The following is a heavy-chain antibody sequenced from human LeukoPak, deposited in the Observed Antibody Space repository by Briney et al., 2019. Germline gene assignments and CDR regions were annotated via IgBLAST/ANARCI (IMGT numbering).Heavy chain of an antibody. D-gene: IGHD3-9*01. Sequence: PGGSLRLSCAASGFIFSDYYMSWIRQAPGKGLEWVSYISSSGSTIYYADSVKGRFTISRDNAKNSLYLQMNSLRAEDTAVYYCARALGGYDILTGFPNWFDAWGQGTLVTVSS. J-gene: IGHJ5*02. V-gene: IGHV3-11*01. CDR1: GFIFSDYY. CDR2: ISSSGSTI. CDR3: ARALGGYDILTGFPNWFDA.